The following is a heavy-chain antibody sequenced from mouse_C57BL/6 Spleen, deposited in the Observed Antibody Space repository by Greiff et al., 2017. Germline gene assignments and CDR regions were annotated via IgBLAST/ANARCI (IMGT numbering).Heavy chain of an antibody. CDR2: ILPGSGST. V-gene: IGHV1-9*01. CDR1: GYTFTGYW. J-gene: IGHJ2*01. Sequence: VQLQQSGAELMKPGASVKLSCKATGYTFTGYWIEWVKQRPGHGLEWIGEILPGSGSTNYNAKFKGKATFTADTSSNTAYMQLSSLTTEDSAIDYCARYYDYDEGRFYWGQGTTLTVSS. D-gene: IGHD2-4*01. CDR3: ARYYDYDEGRFY.